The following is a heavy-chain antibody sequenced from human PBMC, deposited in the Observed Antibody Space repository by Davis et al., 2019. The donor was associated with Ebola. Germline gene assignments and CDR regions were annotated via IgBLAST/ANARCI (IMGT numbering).Heavy chain of an antibody. CDR3: ARRSGTYPANFDF. D-gene: IGHD1-26*01. V-gene: IGHV1-46*01. CDR2: INPSDGKT. J-gene: IGHJ4*02. CDR1: GYTFTSYY. Sequence: ASVKVSCKASGYTFTSYYIHWVRQAPGQGLEWMGIINPSDGKTRYAHKFQGRVTMTRDTSTSTVYIDLSSLRSEDTAVYYCARRSGTYPANFDFWGQGTLVTVSS.